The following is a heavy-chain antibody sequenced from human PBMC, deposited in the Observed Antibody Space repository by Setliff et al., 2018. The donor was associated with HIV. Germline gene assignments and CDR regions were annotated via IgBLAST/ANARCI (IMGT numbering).Heavy chain of an antibody. CDR1: GFTFSTYS. Sequence: PGGSLRFSCEASGFTFSTYSMNWVRQAPGKGLEWVSSISSSSRSKYYADSVKGRFTISRDNAKNSLYLQMNSLTAEDTAVYYCARDVSWRVRTYIDYWGQGALVTVSS. CDR3: ARDVSWRVRTYIDY. V-gene: IGHV3-21*01. CDR2: ISSSSRSK. J-gene: IGHJ4*02. D-gene: IGHD3-3*01.